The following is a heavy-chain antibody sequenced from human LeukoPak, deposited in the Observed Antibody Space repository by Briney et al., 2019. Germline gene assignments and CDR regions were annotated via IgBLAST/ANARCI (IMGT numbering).Heavy chain of an antibody. D-gene: IGHD5-24*01. Sequence: GGSLRLSCAASEFTVYNNYMSWVRQAPGKGLEWVSVIYSGGYTYYADSVKGRFTISRDNSKNTLYLQMNSLRAEDTAVYYCARSRDGSTHDYWGQGTLVTVPS. J-gene: IGHJ4*02. CDR2: IYSGGYT. V-gene: IGHV3-53*01. CDR3: ARSRDGSTHDY. CDR1: EFTVYNNY.